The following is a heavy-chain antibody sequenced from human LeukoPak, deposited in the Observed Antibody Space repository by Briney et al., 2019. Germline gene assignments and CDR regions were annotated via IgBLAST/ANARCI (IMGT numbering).Heavy chain of an antibody. Sequence: GESLKISCKGSGYSFTSYWIGRVRQMPGKGLEWMGIIYPGDSDTRHNPSFQGQVTMSADKSISTAYLQWSSLKASDTAMYYCARSQGRYYYGMDVWGQGTTVTVSS. CDR1: GYSFTSYW. J-gene: IGHJ6*02. CDR2: IYPGDSDT. CDR3: ARSQGRYYYGMDV. V-gene: IGHV5-51*01.